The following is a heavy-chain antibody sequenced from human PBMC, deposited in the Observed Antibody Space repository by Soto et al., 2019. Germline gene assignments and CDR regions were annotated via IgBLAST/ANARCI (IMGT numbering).Heavy chain of an antibody. D-gene: IGHD3-10*01. CDR2: ISPMLGAA. CDR3: AREVQVHTPAFVY. V-gene: IGHV1-69*19. CDR1: GGTFNTYA. J-gene: IGHJ4*02. Sequence: QVQLVQAGAEMKKPGSSVKVSCQSSGGTFNTYAMNWVRQAPGQGPEGMGDISPMLGAANYAPEFQGRVTITADESTGTSYMQLSSLTSEDTALYFCAREVQVHTPAFVYWGQGTLVTVSS.